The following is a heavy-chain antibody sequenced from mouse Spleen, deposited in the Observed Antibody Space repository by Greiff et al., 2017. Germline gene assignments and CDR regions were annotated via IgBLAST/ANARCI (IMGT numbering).Heavy chain of an antibody. V-gene: IGHV1-53*01. CDR1: GYTFTSYW. Sequence: VQLQQPGTELVKPGASVKLSCKASGYTFTSYWMHWVKQRPGQGLEWIGNINPSNGGTNYNEKFKSKATLTVDKSSSTAYMQLSSLTSEDSAVYYCARSPFITTAHFAYWGQGTLVTVSA. CDR2: INPSNGGT. D-gene: IGHD1-2*01. J-gene: IGHJ3*01. CDR3: ARSPFITTAHFAY.